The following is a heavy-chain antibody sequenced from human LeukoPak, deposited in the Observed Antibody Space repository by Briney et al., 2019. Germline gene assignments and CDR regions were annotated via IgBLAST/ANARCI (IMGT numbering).Heavy chain of an antibody. D-gene: IGHD2-2*01. CDR1: GGSISSYY. J-gene: IGHJ4*02. Sequence: SETLSLTCTVSGGSISSYYWSWIRQPPGKGLEWIGYIYYSGSTNYNPSLKSRVTISVDTSKNQFSLKLSSVTAADTAVYYCARDSKVVPAAMLAYWGQGTLVTVSS. CDR2: IYYSGST. CDR3: ARDSKVVPAAMLAY. V-gene: IGHV4-59*12.